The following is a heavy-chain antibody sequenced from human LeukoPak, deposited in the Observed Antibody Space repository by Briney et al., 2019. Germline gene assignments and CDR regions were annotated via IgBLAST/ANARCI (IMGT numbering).Heavy chain of an antibody. CDR1: GYTFTGYY. CDR2: INPNSGGT. J-gene: IGHJ6*03. V-gene: IGHV1-2*02. Sequence: GASVTVSCKASGYTFTGYYMHWVRQAPGQGLEGMGWINPNSGGTNYAQKFPGRVTMTSDTSISTAYMELSRLRSDDTAVYYCARPIQGGSSSWTHYYYYYYMDVWGKGTTVTVSS. CDR3: ARPIQGGSSSWTHYYYYYYMDV. D-gene: IGHD6-13*01.